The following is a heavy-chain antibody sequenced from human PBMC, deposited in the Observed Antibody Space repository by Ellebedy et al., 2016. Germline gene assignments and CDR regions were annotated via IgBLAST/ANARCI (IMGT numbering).Heavy chain of an antibody. V-gene: IGHV3-53*01. Sequence: GGSLRLSXAASGFTVSSNYMSWVRQAPGKGLEWVSVIYSGGSTYYADSVKGRFTISRDNSKNTLYLQMNSLRAEDTAVYYCARGGADMVRGVISPYYYGMDVWGQGTTVTVSS. CDR1: GFTVSSNY. CDR2: IYSGGST. D-gene: IGHD3-10*01. J-gene: IGHJ6*02. CDR3: ARGGADMVRGVISPYYYGMDV.